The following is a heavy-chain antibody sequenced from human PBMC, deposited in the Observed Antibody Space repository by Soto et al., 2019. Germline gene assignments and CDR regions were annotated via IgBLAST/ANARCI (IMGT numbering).Heavy chain of an antibody. Sequence: SETLSLTCVVSGGSLSDYFWSWIRQPPGMALEWIGEINHLGSINYNPSLKSRVTMSVGTSKNQFSLTLNSVTAADTATYYCARGGISHWAYFYYMDVWDRGTTVTVSS. CDR1: GGSLSDYF. J-gene: IGHJ6*03. D-gene: IGHD2-21*01. CDR2: INHLGSI. V-gene: IGHV4-34*01. CDR3: ARGGISHWAYFYYMDV.